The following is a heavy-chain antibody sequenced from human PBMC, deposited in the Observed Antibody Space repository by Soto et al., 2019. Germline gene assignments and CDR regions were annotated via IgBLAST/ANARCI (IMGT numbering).Heavy chain of an antibody. Sequence: QVQLVQSGAEVRKPGASVKVSCKDPGGTFSTYIISWVRQAPGEGLEWMGRIIPIPDITNYAQKFQGRVTVTAERSTSTAYMVLTSLKSEETAVYYCSRDRITTRWDAFDLWGQGTMVTVSS. CDR2: IIPIPDIT. CDR1: GGTFSTYI. J-gene: IGHJ3*01. V-gene: IGHV1-69*08. CDR3: SRDRITTRWDAFDL. D-gene: IGHD3-3*01.